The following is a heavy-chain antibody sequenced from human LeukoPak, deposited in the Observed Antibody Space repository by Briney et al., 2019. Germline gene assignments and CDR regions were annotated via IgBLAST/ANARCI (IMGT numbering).Heavy chain of an antibody. CDR1: GGSFSGYY. Sequence: PSETLSLTCAVYGGSFSGYYWSWIRQPPGKGLEWIGEINHSGSTDYNPSLKSRVTISVDTSKNQFSLKLSSVTAADTAVYFCARDRSSGWLNWFDPWGQGTLVTVSP. CDR2: INHSGST. CDR3: ARDRSSGWLNWFDP. V-gene: IGHV4-34*01. D-gene: IGHD6-19*01. J-gene: IGHJ5*02.